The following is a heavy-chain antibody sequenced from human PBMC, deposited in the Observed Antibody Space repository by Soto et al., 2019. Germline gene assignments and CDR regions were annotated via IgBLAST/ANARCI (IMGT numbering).Heavy chain of an antibody. CDR2: IIPIFGTA. CDR3: AAGEGVGATMGGVDY. CDR1: GGTFSSYA. J-gene: IGHJ4*02. D-gene: IGHD1-26*01. Sequence: QVQLVQSGAEVKKPGSSVKVSCKASGGTFSSYAISWVRQAPGQGLEWMGGIIPIFGTANYAQKFQGRVTITATNSTSTAYMELRSLRSAETAVYYCAAGEGVGATMGGVDYWGQGTLVTVSS. V-gene: IGHV1-69*06.